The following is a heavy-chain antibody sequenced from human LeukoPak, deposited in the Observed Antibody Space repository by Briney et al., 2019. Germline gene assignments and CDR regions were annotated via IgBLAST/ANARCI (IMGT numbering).Heavy chain of an antibody. V-gene: IGHV1-18*01. J-gene: IGHJ4*02. D-gene: IGHD1-26*01. CDR2: GSSDNGNT. CDR1: GHTFSNYG. CDR3: ARSRVATWWDLVDY. Sequence: ASVRVSCKASGHTFSNYGVTWVRQAPGQGLEWMGCGSSDNGNTNYAQNFQDRVTITIDTSTSTAFMELRRLRSDDTAVYYCARSRVATWWDLVDYWGQGTLVTVSS.